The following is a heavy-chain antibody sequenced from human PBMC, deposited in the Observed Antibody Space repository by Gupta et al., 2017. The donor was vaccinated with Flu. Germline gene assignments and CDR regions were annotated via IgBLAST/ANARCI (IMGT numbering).Heavy chain of an antibody. J-gene: IGHJ6*02. D-gene: IGHD2-15*01. V-gene: IGHV1-69*01. CDR1: GGTFSSYA. Sequence: QVQLVQSGAEVKKPGSSVKVSCKASGGTFSSYAISWVRQAPGQGLEWMGGIIPIFGTANYAQKFQGRVTITADESTSTAYMELSSLRSEDTAVYYCARGEYCSGGSCYLIYYYGMDVWGQGTTVTVSS. CDR3: ARGEYCSGGSCYLIYYYGMDV. CDR2: IIPIFGTA.